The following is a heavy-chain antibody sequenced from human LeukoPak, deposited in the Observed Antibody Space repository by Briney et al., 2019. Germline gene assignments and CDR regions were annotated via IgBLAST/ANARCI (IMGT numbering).Heavy chain of an antibody. CDR2: INPHSGDT. Sequence: ASVKVSCTAFGYTFTSYYMRWVRQAPGQGLEWMGWINPHSGDTNYAHKFQGRVTMTRDTSISIAYMELSSLKSDDTAVYYCASPNSSGSYRTFDYWAQGTLVTVSS. V-gene: IGHV1-2*07. CDR1: GYTFTSYY. D-gene: IGHD3-22*01. J-gene: IGHJ4*02. CDR3: ASPNSSGSYRTFDY.